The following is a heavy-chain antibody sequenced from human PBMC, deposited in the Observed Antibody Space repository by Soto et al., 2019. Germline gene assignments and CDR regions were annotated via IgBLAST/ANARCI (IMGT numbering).Heavy chain of an antibody. J-gene: IGHJ6*03. V-gene: IGHV3-23*01. CDR2: ISGTSGSI. D-gene: IGHD2-15*01. CDR3: AKSLLREYYYYMDV. CDR1: GFTFSSYA. Sequence: GGSLRLSCAASGFTFSSYAMSWVRQAPGKGLEWVSAISGTSGSICYADSVKGRFTISRDNAKNSLYLQMNSLRAEDTALYYCAKSLLREYYYYMDVWGKGTTVTVSS.